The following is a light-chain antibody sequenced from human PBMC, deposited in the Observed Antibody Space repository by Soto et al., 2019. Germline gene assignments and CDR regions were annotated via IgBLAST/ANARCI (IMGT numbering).Light chain of an antibody. V-gene: IGLV2-14*01. J-gene: IGLJ3*02. CDR3: SSYTSTSTWV. CDR1: SLDVGSHNF. Sequence: QSALTQPASVSGSPGQSITISCTGTSLDVGSHNFFSWHQQHPGKATKFMIYGVNNRPSGVSNRFSGSKSGNTASLTISGLQAEDEADYYCSSYTSTSTWVFGGGTKLTVL. CDR2: GVN.